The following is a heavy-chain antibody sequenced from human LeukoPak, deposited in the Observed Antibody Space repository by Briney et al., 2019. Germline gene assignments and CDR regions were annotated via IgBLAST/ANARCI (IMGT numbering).Heavy chain of an antibody. CDR1: GYSFTGYY. D-gene: IGHD3-22*01. Sequence: SVKVSCKASGYSFTGYYIHWVRQAPGQGLEWMGGIIPIFGTANYAQKFQGRVTITADKSTSTAYMELSSLRSEDTAVYYCPKGGDSSGYLVYFQHWGQGTLVTVSS. V-gene: IGHV1-69*06. J-gene: IGHJ1*01. CDR2: IIPIFGTA. CDR3: PKGGDSSGYLVYFQH.